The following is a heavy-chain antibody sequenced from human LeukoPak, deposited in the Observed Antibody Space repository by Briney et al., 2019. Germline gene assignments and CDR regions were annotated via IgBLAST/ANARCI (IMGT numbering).Heavy chain of an antibody. D-gene: IGHD3-10*01. CDR3: ARDSNPSASGSYYFDN. Sequence: GGSLRLSCAASGFTFSTYGMHWVRQAPGKGLEWVAVIYYDGSNKNYENSVKDRFTISRDNSKNTLYLQMNSLRAEDTAVYYCARDSNPSASGSYYFDNWGQGTLVTVSS. J-gene: IGHJ4*02. CDR1: GFTFSTYG. CDR2: IYYDGSNK. V-gene: IGHV3-33*08.